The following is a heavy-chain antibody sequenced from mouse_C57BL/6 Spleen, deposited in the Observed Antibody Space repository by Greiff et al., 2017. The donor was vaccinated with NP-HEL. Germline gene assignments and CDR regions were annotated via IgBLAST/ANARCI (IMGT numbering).Heavy chain of an antibody. Sequence: QVQLQQPGAELVKPGASVKMSCKASGYTFTSYWITWVKRRPGQGLEWIGDIYPGSGSTIYNEKFKRKATMTVDTSSSTAYMQLSNLTSEDSSVFDCASRDLGLDYWGQGTTLTVSS. CDR2: IYPGSGST. D-gene: IGHD4-1*01. CDR1: GYTFTSYW. V-gene: IGHV1-55*01. J-gene: IGHJ2*01. CDR3: ASRDLGLDY.